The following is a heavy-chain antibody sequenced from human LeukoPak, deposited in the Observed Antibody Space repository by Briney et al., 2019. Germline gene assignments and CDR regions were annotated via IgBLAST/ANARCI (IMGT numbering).Heavy chain of an antibody. V-gene: IGHV4-31*03. J-gene: IGHJ4*02. Sequence: SETRSLTCIVSVGSIGSGGYSWSWFRQHPGRGLEGIGYIYYSGSTYYNPSLKSRVTISVDTSKNQFSLKLSSVTAADTAVYYCARSEEYCSSTSCPFDYWGQGTLVTVSS. D-gene: IGHD2-2*01. CDR2: IYYSGST. CDR1: VGSIGSGGYS. CDR3: ARSEEYCSSTSCPFDY.